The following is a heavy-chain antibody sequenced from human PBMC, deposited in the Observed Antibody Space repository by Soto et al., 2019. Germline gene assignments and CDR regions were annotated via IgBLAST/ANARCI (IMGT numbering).Heavy chain of an antibody. CDR3: ARSYDFWSGYYTGWFDP. CDR1: GGSISSYY. J-gene: IGHJ5*02. Sequence: SXTLSLTCTVSGGSISSYYWSWIRQPPVNGLEWIGYIYYSGSTNYNPSLKSRVTISVDTSKNQFSLKLSSVTAADTAVYYCARSYDFWSGYYTGWFDPWGQGTLVTVSS. D-gene: IGHD3-3*01. CDR2: IYYSGST. V-gene: IGHV4-59*01.